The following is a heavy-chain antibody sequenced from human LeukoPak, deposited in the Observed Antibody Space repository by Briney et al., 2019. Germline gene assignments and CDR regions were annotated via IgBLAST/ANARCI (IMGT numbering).Heavy chain of an antibody. V-gene: IGHV4-59*01. CDR2: TYNSGST. D-gene: IGHD3-22*01. J-gene: IGHJ3*02. CDR3: ARGTYYDSSGYYYESGAFDI. CDR1: GGSFSSYF. Sequence: SETLSLTCSVSGGSFSSYFWSWIRQPPGKRLEWIGYTYNSGSTNYNPSLKSRVTISVDTSKNQFSLKLSSVTAADTAVYHCARGTYYDSSGYYYESGAFDIWGQGTVVTVSS.